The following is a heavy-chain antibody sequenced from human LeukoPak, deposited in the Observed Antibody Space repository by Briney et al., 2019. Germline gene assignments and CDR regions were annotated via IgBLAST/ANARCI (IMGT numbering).Heavy chain of an antibody. CDR2: IYYSGST. CDR1: GGSISSGGYY. D-gene: IGHD4-23*01. J-gene: IGHJ3*02. V-gene: IGHV4-31*03. Sequence: SETLSLTCTVSGGSISSGGYYWSWIRQHPGRGLEWIGYIYYSGSTYYNPSLKSRVTISVDTSKNQFSLKLSSVTAADTAVYYCARVGGNPASDDFDIWGQGTMVTVSS. CDR3: ARVGGNPASDDFDI.